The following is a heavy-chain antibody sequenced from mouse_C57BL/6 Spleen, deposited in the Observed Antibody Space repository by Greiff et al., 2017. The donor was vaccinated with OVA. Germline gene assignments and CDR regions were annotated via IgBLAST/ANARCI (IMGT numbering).Heavy chain of an antibody. CDR1: GYTFTSYW. Sequence: QVQLKQPGAELVRPGSSVKLSCKASGYTFTSYWMHWVKQRPIQGLEWIGNIDPSDSETHYNQKFKDKATLTVDKSSSTAYMQLSSLTSEDSAVYYCAREMYYGSSYWYFDVWGTGTTVTVSS. CDR3: AREMYYGSSYWYFDV. CDR2: IDPSDSET. D-gene: IGHD1-1*01. J-gene: IGHJ1*03. V-gene: IGHV1-52*01.